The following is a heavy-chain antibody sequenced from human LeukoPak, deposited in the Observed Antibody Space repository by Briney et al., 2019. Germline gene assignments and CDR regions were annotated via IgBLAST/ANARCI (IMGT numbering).Heavy chain of an antibody. CDR2: INHSGST. D-gene: IGHD2-15*01. J-gene: IGHJ5*02. Sequence: KASETLSLTCAVYGGSFGGYYWSWIRQPPGKGLEWIGEINHSGSTNYNPSLKSRVTISVDTSKNQFSLQLNSVTPEDTAVYFCAANLGYCSGGSCFSWFDPWGQGTLVTVSS. CDR3: AANLGYCSGGSCFSWFDP. CDR1: GGSFGGYY. V-gene: IGHV4-34*01.